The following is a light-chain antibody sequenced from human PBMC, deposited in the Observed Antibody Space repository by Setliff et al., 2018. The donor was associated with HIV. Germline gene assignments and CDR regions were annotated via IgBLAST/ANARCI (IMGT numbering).Light chain of an antibody. CDR1: SSNIGSNT. V-gene: IGLV1-44*01. CDR3: AAWDDSLNGLYV. CDR2: RNN. Sequence: QSVLTQPSSASGTPGQRVTISCSGSSSNIGSNTVNWYQQLPGTAPKLLIYRNNQRPSGVPDRFSGSKSGTSASLAISGLQSEDEADYYCAAWDDSLNGLYVFGTGTKVTVL. J-gene: IGLJ1*01.